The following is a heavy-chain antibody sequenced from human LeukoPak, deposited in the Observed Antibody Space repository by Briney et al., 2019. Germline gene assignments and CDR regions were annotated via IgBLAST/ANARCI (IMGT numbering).Heavy chain of an antibody. V-gene: IGHV4-39*07. Sequence: SETLSLTCTLSGGSIGNSDYYWGWIRQPPGKGLEWIGEINHSGSTNYNPSLKSRVTISVDTSKNQFSLKLSSVTAADTAVYYCARGRAYDYVWGSYRSISIFDYWGQGTLVTVSS. D-gene: IGHD3-16*02. CDR3: ARGRAYDYVWGSYRSISIFDY. J-gene: IGHJ4*02. CDR1: GGSIGNSDYY. CDR2: INHSGST.